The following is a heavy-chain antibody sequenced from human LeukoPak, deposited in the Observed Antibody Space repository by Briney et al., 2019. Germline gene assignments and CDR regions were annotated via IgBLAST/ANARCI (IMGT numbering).Heavy chain of an antibody. Sequence: GGSLRLSCAASGFTFSVYDMHWVRQVAGKGLEWVSSIGIAGDTYSPDSMKGRFTISRENAKNSLYLQMNSLRAGDTAVYFCYAMSPWGAFDIWGQGTRVTVSS. V-gene: IGHV3-13*01. CDR3: YAMSPWGAFDI. D-gene: IGHD1-26*01. CDR2: IGIAGDT. J-gene: IGHJ3*02. CDR1: GFTFSVYD.